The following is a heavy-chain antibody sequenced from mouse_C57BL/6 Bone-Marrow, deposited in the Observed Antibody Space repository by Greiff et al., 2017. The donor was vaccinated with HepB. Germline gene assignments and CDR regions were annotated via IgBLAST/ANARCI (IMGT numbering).Heavy chain of an antibody. Sequence: QVQLKQPGAELVRPGSSVKLSCKASGYTFTSYWMDWVKQRPGQGLEWIGNIYPSDSETHYNQKFKDKATLTVDKSSSTAYMQLSSLTSEDSAVYYCARTGNGNFDYWGQGTTLTVSS. J-gene: IGHJ2*01. CDR1: GYTFTSYW. D-gene: IGHD4-1*01. V-gene: IGHV1-61*01. CDR2: IYPSDSET. CDR3: ARTGNGNFDY.